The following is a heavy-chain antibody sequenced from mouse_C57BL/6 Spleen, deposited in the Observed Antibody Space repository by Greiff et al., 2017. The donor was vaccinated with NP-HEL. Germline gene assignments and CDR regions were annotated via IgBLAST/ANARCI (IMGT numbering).Heavy chain of an antibody. CDR2: ISDGGSYT. D-gene: IGHD1-1*01. Sequence: EVQRVESGGGLVKPGGSLKLSCAASGFTFSSYAMSWVRQTPEKRLEWVATISDGGSYTYYPDNVKGRFTISRDNAKNNLYLQMSHLKSEDTAMYYCARADYYGSSYLAWFAYWGQGTLVTVSA. CDR3: ARADYYGSSYLAWFAY. V-gene: IGHV5-4*01. CDR1: GFTFSSYA. J-gene: IGHJ3*01.